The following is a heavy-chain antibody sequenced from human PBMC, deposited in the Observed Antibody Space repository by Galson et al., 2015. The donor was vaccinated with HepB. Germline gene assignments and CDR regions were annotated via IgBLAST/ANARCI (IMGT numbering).Heavy chain of an antibody. Sequence: SETLSLTCAVYGGSFSGYYWSWIRQPPGKGLEWIGEINHSGSTNYNPSLKSRVTISVDTSKNQFSLKLSSVTAADTAVYYCARYSSSWLNYYYYGMDVWGQGTTVTVSS. CDR2: INHSGST. CDR3: ARYSSSWLNYYYYGMDV. D-gene: IGHD6-13*01. CDR1: GGSFSGYY. J-gene: IGHJ6*02. V-gene: IGHV4-34*01.